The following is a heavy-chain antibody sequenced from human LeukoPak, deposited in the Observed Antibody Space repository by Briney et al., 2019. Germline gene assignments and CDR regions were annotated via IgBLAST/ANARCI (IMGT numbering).Heavy chain of an antibody. CDR3: AREGTVGATGYYYYYYMDD. V-gene: IGHV1-8*03. J-gene: IGHJ6*03. D-gene: IGHD1-26*01. CDR2: MNPNSGNT. CDR1: GYTFTSYD. Sequence: ASVKVSCKASGYTFTSYDINWVRQATGQGLEWMGWMNPNSGNTGYAQKFQGRVTITRNTSISTAYMELSSLRSEDTAVYYCAREGTVGATGYYYYYYMDDWGKGTTVTVSS.